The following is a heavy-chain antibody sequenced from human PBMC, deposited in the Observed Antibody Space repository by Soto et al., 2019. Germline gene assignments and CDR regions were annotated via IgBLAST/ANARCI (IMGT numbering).Heavy chain of an antibody. D-gene: IGHD1-26*01. J-gene: IGHJ6*02. CDR2: IYHSGST. Sequence: QVQLQESGPGLVKPSGTLSLTCAVSGGSIISSNWWSWVRQPPGKGLEWIGEIYHSGSTNYNPSLKSRVTISVDNSKNQFSLKLSSVTAADTPVYYCARVSGSYYYGMDVWGQGTTVTVSS. V-gene: IGHV4-4*02. CDR3: ARVSGSYYYGMDV. CDR1: GGSIISSNW.